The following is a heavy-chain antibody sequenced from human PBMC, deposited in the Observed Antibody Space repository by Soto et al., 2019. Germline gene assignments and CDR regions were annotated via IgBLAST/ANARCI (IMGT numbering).Heavy chain of an antibody. V-gene: IGHV3-66*01. CDR1: GFTVSSNY. J-gene: IGHJ4*02. D-gene: IGHD1-1*01. CDR2: IYSGGST. CDR3: ARAVEGDYFDY. Sequence: EVQLVESGGGLVQPGGSLRLSCAASGFTVSSNYMSWVRQAPGKGLEWVSFIYSGGSTYYADSVKGRFTISRDNSKSTLYLQMNSMRAEDTAVYYCARAVEGDYFDYWGQGTLVTVSS.